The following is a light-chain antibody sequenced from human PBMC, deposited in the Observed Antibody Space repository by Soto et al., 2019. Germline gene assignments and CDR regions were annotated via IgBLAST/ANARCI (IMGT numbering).Light chain of an antibody. Sequence: DIQMTQSPSSLSASVGDRVTITSRASQCISTYLAWYQQKPGKVPKLLIYAASTLQSGVPSRFSGSGSGTDFTLTISSLQPEDVATYYCQKYNSALLTFGGGTKVEIK. V-gene: IGKV1-27*01. J-gene: IGKJ4*01. CDR2: AAS. CDR1: QCISTY. CDR3: QKYNSALLT.